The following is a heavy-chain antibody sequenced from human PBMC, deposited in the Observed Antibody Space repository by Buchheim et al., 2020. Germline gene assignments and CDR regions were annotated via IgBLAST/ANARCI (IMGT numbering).Heavy chain of an antibody. CDR2: IYHSGST. D-gene: IGHD2-2*01. CDR1: GGSISSSNW. V-gene: IGHV4-4*02. Sequence: QVQLQESGPGLVKPSGTLSLTCAVSGGSISSSNWWSWVRQPPGKGLEWIGEIYHSGSTNYNPSLKSRVTISVDNSKNQFSLKLSSVTAADTAVYYCARERGGSDIVVVPAAMGYYYYGMDVWGQGTT. CDR3: ARERGGSDIVVVPAAMGYYYYGMDV. J-gene: IGHJ6*02.